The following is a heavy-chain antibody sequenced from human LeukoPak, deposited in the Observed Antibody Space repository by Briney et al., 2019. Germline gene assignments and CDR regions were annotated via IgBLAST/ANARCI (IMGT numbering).Heavy chain of an antibody. J-gene: IGHJ5*02. D-gene: IGHD3-10*01. V-gene: IGHV1-69*05. CDR2: IIPIFGTA. CDR3: ATLNYYGSGSYLDWFDP. CDR1: GYTFTSYG. Sequence: ASVKVSCKASGYTFTSYGISWVRQAPGQGLEWMGRIIPIFGTANYAQKFQGRVTITTDESTSTAYMELSSLRSEDTAVYYCATLNYYGSGSYLDWFDPWGQGTLVTVSS.